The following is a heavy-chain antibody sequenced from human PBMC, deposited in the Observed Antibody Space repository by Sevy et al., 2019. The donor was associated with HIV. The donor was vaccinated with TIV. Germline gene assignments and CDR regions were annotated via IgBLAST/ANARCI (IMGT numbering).Heavy chain of an antibody. CDR3: ARAPAVVVVPGAPSWFDP. CDR2: INHSGST. J-gene: IGHJ5*02. V-gene: IGHV4-34*01. D-gene: IGHD2-2*01. CDR1: GGSFSGYY. Sequence: SETLSLTCAVYGGSFSGYYWNWIRQSPGKGLEWIGEINHSGSTHYNPSLKSRVTISVDTSKNQFYLRLNSVTAADTAVYYCARAPAVVVVPGAPSWFDPWGQGTLVTVSS.